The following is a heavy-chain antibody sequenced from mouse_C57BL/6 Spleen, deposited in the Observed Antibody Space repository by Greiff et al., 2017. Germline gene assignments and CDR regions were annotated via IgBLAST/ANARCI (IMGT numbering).Heavy chain of an antibody. Sequence: QVQLKQSGAELARPGASVKLSCKASGYTFTSYGISWVKQRTGQGLEWIGEIYPRSGNTYYNEKFKGKATLTADKSSSTAYMALRSLTSEDSAVYFCARRGLPSFDYWGQGTTLTVSS. CDR1: GYTFTSYG. D-gene: IGHD2-10*01. CDR2: IYPRSGNT. J-gene: IGHJ2*01. V-gene: IGHV1-81*01. CDR3: ARRGLPSFDY.